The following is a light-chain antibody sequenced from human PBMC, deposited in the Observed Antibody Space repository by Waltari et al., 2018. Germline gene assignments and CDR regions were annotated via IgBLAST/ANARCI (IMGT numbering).Light chain of an antibody. J-gene: IGKJ4*01. CDR3: QQSYSSRLT. Sequence: DIQLTQSPSSLSASLGDSVTITCRASQSISNYLNWYQQKPGKAPNLLIYAASTLQTGVPPRFSGSGSGTEFTLTISGPQPEDFSTYYCQQSYSSRLTFGGGSKVDI. CDR2: AAS. V-gene: IGKV1-39*01. CDR1: QSISNY.